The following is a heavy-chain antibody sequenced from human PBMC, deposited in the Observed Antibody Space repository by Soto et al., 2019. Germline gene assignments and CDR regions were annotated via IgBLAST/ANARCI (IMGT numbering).Heavy chain of an antibody. V-gene: IGHV3-23*01. Sequence: QLLESGGDLIQPGGSLRLSCAASGFSFSSYSMSWVRQAPGKGLEWVSGMSATGGSTYYVDSVKGRFIISRDNSWKTLYLETNSLRADDTAVYYCAKSWGDTWQESAFHIWGLGTMVTVSA. CDR2: MSATGGST. CDR1: GFSFSSYS. CDR3: AKSWGDTWQESAFHI. J-gene: IGHJ3*02. D-gene: IGHD5-18*01.